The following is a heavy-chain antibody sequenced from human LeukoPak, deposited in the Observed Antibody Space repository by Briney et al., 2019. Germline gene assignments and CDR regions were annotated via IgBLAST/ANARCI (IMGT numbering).Heavy chain of an antibody. CDR3: AADLGQLLSY. J-gene: IGHJ4*02. V-gene: IGHV1-24*01. CDR2: FEPEDGEA. D-gene: IGHD6-13*01. Sequence: ASVKVSCKVSGDTLTESSTHWVRQASGKGLEWMGGFEPEDGEAIYSQRFQGRLTLTEDTSTDTAYMELSSLTSEDTAVYFCAADLGQLLSYWGQGTLVTVSS. CDR1: GDTLTESS.